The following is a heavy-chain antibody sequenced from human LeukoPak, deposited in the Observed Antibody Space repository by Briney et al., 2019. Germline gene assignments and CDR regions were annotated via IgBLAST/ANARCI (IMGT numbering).Heavy chain of an antibody. CDR1: GFTFSSYA. J-gene: IGHJ4*02. CDR2: NDSGGNT. Sequence: GGSLRLSCAASGFTFSSYAMSWVRQAPGQGLEWVSLNDSGGNTYYADSVKGRFTISRDNSKNTLFLHMSSLRAEDTAVYYCAKTSAGIRGGYFDYWGQGTLVTVSS. V-gene: IGHV3-23*01. CDR3: AKTSAGIRGGYFDY. D-gene: IGHD3-10*01.